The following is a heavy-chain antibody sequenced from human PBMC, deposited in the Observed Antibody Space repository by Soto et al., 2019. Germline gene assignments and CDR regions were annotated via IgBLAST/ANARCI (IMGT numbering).Heavy chain of an antibody. D-gene: IGHD3-3*01. CDR3: ARELFSISGWFDP. Sequence: QLQLQESGSGLVKPSQTLSLTCAVSGGSISSGGYSWSWIRQPPGKGLEWIGYIYHSGSTYYNPSLKSRVTISVHRSKTQFSLKLSSVTAADTAVYYCARELFSISGWFDPWGQGTLVTVSS. J-gene: IGHJ5*02. CDR2: IYHSGST. CDR1: GGSISSGGYS. V-gene: IGHV4-30-2*01.